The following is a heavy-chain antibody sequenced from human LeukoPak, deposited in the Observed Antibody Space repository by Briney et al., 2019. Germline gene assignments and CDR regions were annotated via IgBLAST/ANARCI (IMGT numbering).Heavy chain of an antibody. CDR2: ISEDGSNK. Sequence: GGSLRLSCAASGFTFSSYCMHWVRQAPGKGLEWVAVISEDGSNKGHAVYVKGRFTLSRDNTQHPLYLHMISLRAEDTAVYYCAKGRYHNSRGYYSRDYFDYWGQGTLVTVS. D-gene: IGHD3-22*01. J-gene: IGHJ4*02. CDR3: AKGRYHNSRGYYSRDYFDY. V-gene: IGHV3-30*18. CDR1: GFTFSSYC.